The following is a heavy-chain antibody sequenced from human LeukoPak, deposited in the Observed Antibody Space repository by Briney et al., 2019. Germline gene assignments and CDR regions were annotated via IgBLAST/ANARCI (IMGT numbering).Heavy chain of an antibody. J-gene: IGHJ4*02. D-gene: IGHD2-2*01. CDR2: ISSEGRST. CDR3: ASRDGSGY. V-gene: IGHV3-64D*06. CDR1: GFTFSSYA. Sequence: PGGSLCLSCSASGFTFSSYAMHWVRQAPGKGLQYVSAISSEGRSTYYADSVKGRFTISRDNSKNTLYLQMSSLRAEDTAVYYCASRDGSGYGGQGTRVTVSS.